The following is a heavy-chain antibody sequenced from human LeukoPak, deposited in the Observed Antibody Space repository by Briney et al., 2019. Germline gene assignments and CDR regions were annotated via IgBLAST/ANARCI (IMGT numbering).Heavy chain of an antibody. Sequence: PGGSLRLSCAASGFSFSSYGMHWVRQAPGKGLEWVAVIWYDGSKKYYADSVKGRFTISRDNSKNTLYLQLNSLRAEDTAVYYCARQHCSGGDCYFFDWGQGTLVTVSS. CDR3: ARQHCSGGDCYFFD. CDR2: IWYDGSKK. J-gene: IGHJ4*02. V-gene: IGHV3-33*01. D-gene: IGHD2-15*01. CDR1: GFSFSSYG.